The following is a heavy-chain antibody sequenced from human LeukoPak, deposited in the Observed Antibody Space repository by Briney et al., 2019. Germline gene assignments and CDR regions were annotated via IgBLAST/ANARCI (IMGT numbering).Heavy chain of an antibody. CDR2: ISYDGSNG. CDR3: ARGHGYSNYESFDF. Sequence: GRSLRLSCAVSGFIFSDYGMHWVRQAPGKGLERVALISYDGSNGYYADSVEGRFTISRDHSTNTLFLQMNSLRVEDTALYFCARGHGYSNYESFDFWGQGALVTVSS. V-gene: IGHV3-30*03. J-gene: IGHJ4*02. CDR1: GFIFSDYG. D-gene: IGHD4-11*01.